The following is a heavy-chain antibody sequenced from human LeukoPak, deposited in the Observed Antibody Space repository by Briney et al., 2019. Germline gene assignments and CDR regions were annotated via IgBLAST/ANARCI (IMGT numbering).Heavy chain of an antibody. CDR3: VRGGGVSGYDLLDY. V-gene: IGHV3-7*01. CDR2: INQDGSKE. Sequence: GGSLRLSCAASGFAFSDYWMTWFRQAPGKGLEWVAHINQDGSKEHYMDSVKARFTISRDNAKNSLSLQMNSLRAEDTAVYYCVRGGGVSGYDLLDYWGQGTLVTVSS. D-gene: IGHD5-12*01. J-gene: IGHJ4*02. CDR1: GFAFSDYW.